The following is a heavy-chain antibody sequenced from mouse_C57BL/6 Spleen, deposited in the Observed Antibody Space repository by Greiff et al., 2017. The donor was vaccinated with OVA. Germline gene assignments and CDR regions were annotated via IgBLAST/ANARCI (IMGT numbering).Heavy chain of an antibody. CDR1: GYTFTSYW. J-gene: IGHJ4*01. Sequence: QVQLQQPGAELVKPGASVKLSCKASGYTFTSYWMHWVKQRPGQGLEWIGMIHPNSGSTNYNEKFKGKATLTVDKSSSTAYMQLSSLTSEDSAVYYCASKGYYAMDYWGQGTSVTVSS. CDR3: ASKGYYAMDY. CDR2: IHPNSGST. V-gene: IGHV1-64*01.